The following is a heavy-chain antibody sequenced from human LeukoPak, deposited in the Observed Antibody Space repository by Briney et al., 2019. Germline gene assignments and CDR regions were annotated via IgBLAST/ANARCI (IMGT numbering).Heavy chain of an antibody. J-gene: IGHJ4*02. CDR1: GFTFNSYA. CDR3: ARDPASGGFDS. D-gene: IGHD2-15*01. V-gene: IGHV3-30-3*01. CDR2: ISYDGSNK. Sequence: GGSLRLSCAASGFTFNSYAMHWVRQAPGKGLEWVAVISYDGSNKYYADSVKGRFTISRDNAKRSLYLQMNSLRDEDTAVYYCARDPASGGFDSWGQGILVTVSS.